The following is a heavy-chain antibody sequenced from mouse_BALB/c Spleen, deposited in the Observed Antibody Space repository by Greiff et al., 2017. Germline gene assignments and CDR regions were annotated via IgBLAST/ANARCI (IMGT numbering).Heavy chain of an antibody. CDR2: ISSGGGST. CDR1: GFAFSSYD. CDR3: ARHAMITRICYFDY. J-gene: IGHJ2*01. Sequence: EVQLVESGGGLVKPGGSLKLSCAASGFAFSSYDMSWVRQTPEKRLEWVAYISSGGGSTYYPDTVKGRFTISRDNAKNTLYLQMSSLKSEDTAMYYCARHAMITRICYFDYWGQGTTLTVSS. D-gene: IGHD2-4*01. V-gene: IGHV5-12-1*01.